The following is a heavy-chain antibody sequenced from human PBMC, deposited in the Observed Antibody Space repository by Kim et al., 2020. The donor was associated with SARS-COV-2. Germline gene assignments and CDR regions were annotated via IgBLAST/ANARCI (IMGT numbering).Heavy chain of an antibody. Sequence: GGSLRLSCAASGFTFSTYGMYWVRQAPGKGLVCVSRINTDGSSTTYADSVKGRFTISRDNAKNTLYLQMNSLRAEDTAVYYCASGDISYGMDVWGQGTTATVSS. D-gene: IGHD2-15*01. CDR1: GFTFSTYG. V-gene: IGHV3-74*01. CDR2: INTDGSST. CDR3: ASGDISYGMDV. J-gene: IGHJ6*02.